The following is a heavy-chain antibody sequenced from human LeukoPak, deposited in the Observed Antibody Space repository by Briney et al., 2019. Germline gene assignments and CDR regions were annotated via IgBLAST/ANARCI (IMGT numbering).Heavy chain of an antibody. CDR3: AVMTTVTTEAYNWFDP. D-gene: IGHD4-11*01. J-gene: IGHJ5*02. Sequence: SVKVSCKASGGTFSSYAISWVRQAPGQGLEWMGGIIPIFGTANYAQKFRGRVTITTDESTSTAYMELSSLRSEDTAVYYCAVMTTVTTEAYNWFDPWGQGTLVTVSS. V-gene: IGHV1-69*05. CDR1: GGTFSSYA. CDR2: IIPIFGTA.